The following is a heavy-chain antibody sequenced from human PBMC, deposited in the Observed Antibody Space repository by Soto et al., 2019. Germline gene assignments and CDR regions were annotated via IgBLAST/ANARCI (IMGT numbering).Heavy chain of an antibody. D-gene: IGHD3-9*01. Sequence: QVQLQQWGAGLLKPSETLSLTCAVYGGSFSGYYWSWIRQPPGKGLEWIGEINHSGSTNYNPSLKSRVTISVDTSKNQFSLKLSSVTAADTAVYYCATRYYDILTGYYSPRNWFDPWGQGTLVTVSS. CDR1: GGSFSGYY. V-gene: IGHV4-34*01. CDR2: INHSGST. J-gene: IGHJ5*02. CDR3: ATRYYDILTGYYSPRNWFDP.